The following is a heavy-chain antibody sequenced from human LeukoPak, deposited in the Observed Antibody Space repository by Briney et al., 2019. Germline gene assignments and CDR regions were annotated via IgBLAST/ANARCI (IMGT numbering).Heavy chain of an antibody. Sequence: ASVKVSCKTSGYTFSSFDVIWVRQATGQGLEWIGWMNPDSLNTGYAQKFRGRVTMTGDTSISTAYMELSSLISEDTAVYYCARGIRNQLLSEYWGQGSLVTVSS. J-gene: IGHJ4*02. D-gene: IGHD2-2*01. CDR2: MNPDSLNT. CDR3: ARGIRNQLLSEY. V-gene: IGHV1-8*01. CDR1: GYTFSSFD.